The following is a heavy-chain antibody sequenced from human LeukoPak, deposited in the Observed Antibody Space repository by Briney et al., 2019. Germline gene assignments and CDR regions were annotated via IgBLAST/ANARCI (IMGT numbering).Heavy chain of an antibody. CDR3: VRNRAFDF. V-gene: IGHV4-59*01. CDR2: SDHTGST. CDR1: GGSISDYY. J-gene: IGHJ3*01. Sequence: SETLSLTCTVSGGSISDYYWNWIRQPPGKGLEWMGYSDHTGSTNYNPSLKSRVTISVDTSKNQISLKLTSVTTADTAVYYCVRNRAFDFWGQGTMVTVSS.